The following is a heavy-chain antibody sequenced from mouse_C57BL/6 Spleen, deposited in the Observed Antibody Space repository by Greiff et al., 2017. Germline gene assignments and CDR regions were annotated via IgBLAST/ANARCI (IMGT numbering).Heavy chain of an antibody. D-gene: IGHD1-1*01. Sequence: VQLKESGPELVKPGASVKISCKASGYAFSSSWMNWVKQRPGTGLEWIGRIYPGDGDTNYNGKFTGKATMTADKSSSTAYMQLCSLTSEDSSVYFCARWSYGILYYAMDYWGQGTSVTVSS. CDR3: ARWSYGILYYAMDY. V-gene: IGHV1-82*01. J-gene: IGHJ4*01. CDR1: GYAFSSSW. CDR2: IYPGDGDT.